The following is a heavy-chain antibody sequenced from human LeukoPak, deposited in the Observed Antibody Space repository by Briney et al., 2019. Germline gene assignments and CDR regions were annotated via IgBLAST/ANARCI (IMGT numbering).Heavy chain of an antibody. V-gene: IGHV3-30*04. D-gene: IGHD2-2*01. CDR1: GFTFSSYA. J-gene: IGHJ6*04. CDR2: ISYDGSNK. Sequence: GRSLRLSCAASGFTFSSYAMHWVRQAPGKGLERVAVISYDGSNKYYADSVKGRFTISRDNSKNTLYLQMNSLRAEDTAVYYCARDEVVVVPTAPLPFDWSPWYYYYYGMDVWGKGTTVTVSS. CDR3: ARDEVVVVPTAPLPFDWSPWYYYYYGMDV.